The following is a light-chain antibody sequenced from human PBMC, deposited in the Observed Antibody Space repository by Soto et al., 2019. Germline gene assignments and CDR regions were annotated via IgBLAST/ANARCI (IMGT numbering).Light chain of an antibody. Sequence: ESMLTQSPATLSLSPGEIATLCGGASQSVRSYLAWYQQKPGQAPRLLIYDASNRALGIPARFSGSGSGTDFTLTISRLEPEDFAVYYCQQYDSSPRTFGQGTKV. CDR1: QSVRSY. J-gene: IGKJ1*01. CDR2: DAS. CDR3: QQYDSSPRT. V-gene: IGKV3D-20*01.